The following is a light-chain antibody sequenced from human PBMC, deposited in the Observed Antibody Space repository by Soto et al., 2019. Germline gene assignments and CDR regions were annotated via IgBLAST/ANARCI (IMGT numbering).Light chain of an antibody. Sequence: QSVLTQPDSVSGSPGQSITISCTGTSSDVGGFNYVSWYQQHPGKAPKLMIYEVSNRPSGVSNRFSGSKSGNTASLTISGLQAEDGANYFCSSRTTSSTVYVFGTGTKVTVL. J-gene: IGLJ1*01. CDR2: EVS. CDR1: SSDVGGFNY. CDR3: SSRTTSSTVYV. V-gene: IGLV2-14*03.